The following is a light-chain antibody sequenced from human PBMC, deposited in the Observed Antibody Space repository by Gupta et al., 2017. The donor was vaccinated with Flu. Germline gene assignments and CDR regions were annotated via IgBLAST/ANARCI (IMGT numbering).Light chain of an antibody. Sequence: QLVLTQSPSASASLGASVRLTCTLSSGHSTYAIAWHQQQPGKGPRYLMKLNGDGSRSMGDGVSDRFSGSSAGAERYLTISSLQSEDEADYYCQTWDIGIQVFGGGTKLTVL. CDR1: SGHSTYA. CDR2: LNGDGSR. J-gene: IGLJ3*02. CDR3: QTWDIGIQV. V-gene: IGLV4-69*01.